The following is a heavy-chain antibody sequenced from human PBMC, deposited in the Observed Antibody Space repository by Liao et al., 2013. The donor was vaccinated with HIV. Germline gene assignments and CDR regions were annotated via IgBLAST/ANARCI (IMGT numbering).Heavy chain of an antibody. J-gene: IGHJ3*02. CDR2: IYYSGST. V-gene: IGHV4-59*01. CDR1: GGSISGYY. CDR3: ASRRIGSSWYAFDI. D-gene: IGHD6-13*01. Sequence: QVQLQESGPGLVKPSETLSLNCTVSGGSISGYYWSWIRQPPGKGLEWLGYIYYSGSTNYNPSLKSRVTISVDTSKNQFSLKLTSVSAADTAVYYCASRRIGSSWYAFDIWGRGTTVTVSS.